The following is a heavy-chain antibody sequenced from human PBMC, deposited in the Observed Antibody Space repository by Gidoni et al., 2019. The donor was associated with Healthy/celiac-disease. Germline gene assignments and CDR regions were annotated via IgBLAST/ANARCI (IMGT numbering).Heavy chain of an antibody. Sequence: QVQLVESGGGVVKPGGSLRLSCAASGFTVSDYYMSWIRQAPGKGLEWVSYISSISSYTTYADSVKGRFTISRDNAKNSLYLQMNSLRAEDTAVYYCARVCTAMSFGNWFDPWGQGTLVTVSS. CDR3: ARVCTAMSFGNWFDP. CDR1: GFTVSDYY. D-gene: IGHD5-18*01. J-gene: IGHJ5*02. CDR2: ISSISSYT. V-gene: IGHV3-11*05.